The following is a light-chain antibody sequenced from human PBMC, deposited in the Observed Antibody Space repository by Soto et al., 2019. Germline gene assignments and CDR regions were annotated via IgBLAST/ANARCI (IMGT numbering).Light chain of an antibody. CDR1: TSDVGGYNL. V-gene: IGLV2-23*01. CDR2: EGT. Sequence: QSVLAQPASVSGSPGQSITISCSGTTSDVGGYNLVSWYQQHTAKAPKLLIYEGTQRPSGVSSRFSGSKSGNTASLTISGRQAEDEADYYCCSYAGSSTYVVGTGTKVTVL. CDR3: CSYAGSSTYV. J-gene: IGLJ1*01.